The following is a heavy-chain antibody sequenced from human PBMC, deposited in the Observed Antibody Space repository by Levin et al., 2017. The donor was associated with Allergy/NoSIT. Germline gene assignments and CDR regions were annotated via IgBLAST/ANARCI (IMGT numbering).Heavy chain of an antibody. CDR1: GGTFSSYA. D-gene: IGHD3-9*01. CDR3: ARVAPYDILTGYRYRNAFDI. CDR2: IIPIFGTA. J-gene: IGHJ3*02. Sequence: SVKVSCKASGGTFSSYAISWVRQAPGQGLEWMGGIIPIFGTANYAQKFQGRVTITADKSTSTAYMELSSLRSEDTAVYYCARVAPYDILTGYRYRNAFDIWGQGTMVTVSS. V-gene: IGHV1-69*06.